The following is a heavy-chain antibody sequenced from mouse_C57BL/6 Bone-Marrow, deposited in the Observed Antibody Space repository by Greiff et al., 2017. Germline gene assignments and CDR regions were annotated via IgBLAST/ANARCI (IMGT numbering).Heavy chain of an antibody. D-gene: IGHD2-4*01. CDR2: IDPSDGYT. J-gene: IGHJ2*01. CDR1: GFTFTSYW. Sequence: QVQLKQSGAELVKPGASVKLSCKASGFTFTSYWMQWVKQRPGQGLEWIGEIDPSDGYTNYNQKFKGKATLTVDTSSSTAYMQLSSLTSEDSAFYSCARDNDYEFDYWGQGTTLTVSS. V-gene: IGHV1-50*01. CDR3: ARDNDYEFDY.